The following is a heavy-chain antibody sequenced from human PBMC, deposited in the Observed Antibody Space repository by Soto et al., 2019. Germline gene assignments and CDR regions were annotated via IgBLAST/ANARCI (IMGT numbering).Heavy chain of an antibody. J-gene: IGHJ3*02. V-gene: IGHV3-23*01. CDR1: GFFFGTYA. CDR2: ISNNGYDT. Sequence: GGSLRLSCAASGFFFGTYAMNWVRQAPGKGLEWVSAISNNGYDTYYAESVRGRFTISRDNSINTLYLQMSRLRTEDTAVYYCAHPRGYGVFDAVDIWGQGTMVTVSS. CDR3: AHPRGYGVFDAVDI. D-gene: IGHD4-17*01.